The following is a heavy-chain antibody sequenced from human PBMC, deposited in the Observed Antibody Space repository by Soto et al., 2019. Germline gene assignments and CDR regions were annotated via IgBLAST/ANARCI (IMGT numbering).Heavy chain of an antibody. D-gene: IGHD3-10*01. CDR2: IYHSGST. V-gene: IGHV4-4*01. CDR3: ARARLWFGELLSWFDP. CDR1: GGSIGSNRW. Sequence: ETLSLTCTVSGGSIGSNRWGGWGGGTAGKGLEWIGYIYHSGSTYYNPSLKSRVTISVDRSKNQFSLKLSSVTAADTAVYCCARARLWFGELLSWFDPWGQGTLVTVSS. J-gene: IGHJ5*02.